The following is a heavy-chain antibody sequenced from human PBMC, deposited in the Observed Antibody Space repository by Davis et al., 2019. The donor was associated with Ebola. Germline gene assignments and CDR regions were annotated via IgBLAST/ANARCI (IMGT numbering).Heavy chain of an antibody. CDR2: IYYSGST. D-gene: IGHD3-10*01. CDR1: GGSFIGYS. J-gene: IGHJ6*02. V-gene: IGHV4-59*01. Sequence: SETLSLTCAVYGGSFIGYSWTWVRQPPGKGLEWIGYIYYSGSTNYHPSLTSRVTISVDTSKNQFSLKLSSVTAADTAVYYCARGPEFGELLYDYYYGMDVWGQGTTVTVSS. CDR3: ARGPEFGELLYDYYYGMDV.